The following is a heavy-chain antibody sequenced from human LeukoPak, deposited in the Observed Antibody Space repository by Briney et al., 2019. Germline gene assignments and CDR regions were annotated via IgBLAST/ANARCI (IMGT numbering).Heavy chain of an antibody. CDR1: GFTLSDYY. Sequence: GGAPRLSCAASGFTLSDYYISWIRPAPREGGGWVSYISSSIDYTNYADSVKGPFTISRDNAKNSLYLQLNSLRVEDTAVYYCARGGGSNYFDHWGQGTLVTVSS. CDR3: ARGGGSNYFDH. D-gene: IGHD3-16*01. CDR2: ISSSIDYT. J-gene: IGHJ4*02. V-gene: IGHV3-11*05.